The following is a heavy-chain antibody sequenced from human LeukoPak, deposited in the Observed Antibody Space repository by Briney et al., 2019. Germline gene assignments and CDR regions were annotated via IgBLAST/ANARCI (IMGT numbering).Heavy chain of an antibody. V-gene: IGHV3-64*02. CDR1: GFTFVTYA. CDR3: VRGGGVVAGTYDY. CDR2: ISNNGEDT. D-gene: IGHD6-19*01. J-gene: IGHJ4*02. Sequence: GGSLRLSCEASGFTFVTYAFHWVRQAPGKGLEYVSAISNNGEDTYYADSVKGRFTISRDNSKNTLYLQMGSLRAEDMAVYYCVRGGGVVAGTYDYWGQGNLVTVSS.